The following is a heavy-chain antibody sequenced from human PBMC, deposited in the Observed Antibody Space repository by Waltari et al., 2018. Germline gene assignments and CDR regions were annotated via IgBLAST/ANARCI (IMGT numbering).Heavy chain of an antibody. CDR2: NNHSGST. Sequence: QVQLPQWGAGLLRPSETLSLACAVYGGSFSGHYWRWIRHPAGKGLEWIGKNNHSGSTNYTQYLKSRVTITVDTSKSQFSLKLSTVTAADTAVYYCVRGRKGGSSGFDYWGQGTLVTVSS. CDR1: GGSFSGHY. D-gene: IGHD6-13*01. J-gene: IGHJ4*02. CDR3: VRGRKGGSSGFDY. V-gene: IGHV4-34*01.